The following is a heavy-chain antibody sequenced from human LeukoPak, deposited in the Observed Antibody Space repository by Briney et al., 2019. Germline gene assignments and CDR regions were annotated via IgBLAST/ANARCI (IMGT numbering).Heavy chain of an antibody. CDR3: ARGSRGNYYYYYMDV. Sequence: PSETLSLTCTVSGGSIRNYYWSWIRQPPGKGLEWVSVIYSGGSTYYADSVKGRFTISRDNSKNTLYLQMNSLRAEDTAVYYCARGSRGNYYYYYMDVWGKGTTVTISS. J-gene: IGHJ6*03. V-gene: IGHV3-53*01. CDR2: IYSGGST. CDR1: GGSIRNYY. D-gene: IGHD3-10*01.